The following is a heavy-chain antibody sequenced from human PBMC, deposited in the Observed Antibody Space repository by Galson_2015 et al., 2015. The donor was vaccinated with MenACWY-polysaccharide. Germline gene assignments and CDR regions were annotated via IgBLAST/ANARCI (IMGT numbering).Heavy chain of an antibody. CDR1: GDSVASKSAT. J-gene: IGHJ3*02. D-gene: IGHD3-10*01. V-gene: IGHV6-1*01. CDR3: ARRPRGFDELGTFDI. Sequence: CAISGDSVASKSATWDWIRQSPSRGLEWLGRTYLRSRWYYDYAESVKGRITISPDTSKNQFSLKLNSVTPADTGVYYCARRPRGFDELGTFDIWGQGTMVTVSS. CDR2: TYLRSRWYY.